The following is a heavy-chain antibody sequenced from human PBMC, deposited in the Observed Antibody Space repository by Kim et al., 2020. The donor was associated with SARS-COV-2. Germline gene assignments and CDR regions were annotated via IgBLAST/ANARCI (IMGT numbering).Heavy chain of an antibody. Sequence: SETLSLTCAVYGWSFSGYYWSWIRQPPGKGLEWIGEINHSGSTNYNPSLKSRVTISVDTSKNQISLQLSSVTAADTAAFYCSGGEGTDYFDYWGQGTLGT. CDR2: INHSGST. J-gene: IGHJ4*02. CDR3: SGGEGTDYFDY. D-gene: IGHD2-21*02. CDR1: GWSFSGYY. V-gene: IGHV4-34*01.